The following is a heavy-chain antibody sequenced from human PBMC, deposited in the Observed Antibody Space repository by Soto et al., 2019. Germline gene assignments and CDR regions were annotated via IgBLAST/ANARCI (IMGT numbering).Heavy chain of an antibody. D-gene: IGHD5-18*01. J-gene: IGHJ4*02. V-gene: IGHV1-18*01. CDR1: GYTFTSYG. Sequence: QVQLVQSGAEVKKPGASVKVSCKASGYTFTSYGISWVRQAPGQGLEWMGWISAYNGNTNYPQKLQGRVTMTTDTTRSTAYMELRMLISDDTVVYYCARGAAVETGGYWGQGTLVTVSS. CDR2: ISAYNGNT. CDR3: ARGAAVETGGY.